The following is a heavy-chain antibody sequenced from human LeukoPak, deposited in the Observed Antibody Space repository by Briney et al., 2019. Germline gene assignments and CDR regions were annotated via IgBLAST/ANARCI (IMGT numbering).Heavy chain of an antibody. CDR2: IYPGDSDT. V-gene: IGHV5-51*01. CDR3: AKPDQYCSGGSCYYDAFDI. CDR1: GYSFTSYW. Sequence: GESLKISCKGSGYSFTSYWIGWVRQMPGKGREGMGIIYPGDSDTRYSASFQGQVTISGDKSISTAYLQWSGLKASDTAVYFCAKPDQYCSGGSCYYDAFDIWGQGTMVTVSS. J-gene: IGHJ3*02. D-gene: IGHD2-15*01.